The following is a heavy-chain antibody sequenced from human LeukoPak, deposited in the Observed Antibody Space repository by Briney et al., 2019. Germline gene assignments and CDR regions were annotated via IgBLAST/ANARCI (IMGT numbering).Heavy chain of an antibody. CDR1: GGTFSSYA. V-gene: IGHV1-69*13. CDR3: ARDGRFMCSSTSCYQWRTDAFDI. J-gene: IGHJ3*02. Sequence: SVKVSCKASGGTFSSYAISWVRQAPGQGLEWMGGIIPIFGTANYAQKFQGRVTITADESTSTAYMELSSLRSEDTAVYYCARDGRFMCSSTSCYQWRTDAFDIWGQGTMVTVSS. CDR2: IIPIFGTA. D-gene: IGHD2-2*01.